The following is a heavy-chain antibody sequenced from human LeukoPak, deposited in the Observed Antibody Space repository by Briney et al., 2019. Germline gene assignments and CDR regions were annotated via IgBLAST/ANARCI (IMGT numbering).Heavy chain of an antibody. CDR2: ISDDGNDA. CDR1: GFVFSNYA. CDR3: GPIAS. Sequence: GGSLRLSYTASGFVFSNYAIHWVRQAPGKGLEWVAVISDDGNDAYYAGSVEGRFNISRDNSKSTVFLQMNGLRAEDSAVYYCGPIASWGQGTLVTVSS. D-gene: IGHD2-21*01. V-gene: IGHV3-30-3*01. J-gene: IGHJ5*02.